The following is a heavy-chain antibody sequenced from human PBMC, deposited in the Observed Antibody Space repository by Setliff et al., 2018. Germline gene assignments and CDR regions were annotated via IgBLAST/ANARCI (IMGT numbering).Heavy chain of an antibody. CDR1: CYTFAKYG. V-gene: IGHV1-18*01. J-gene: IGHJ6*03. CDR3: ARAGVDSRSSTDYRYYMDV. Sequence: ASVKVSCKAFCYTFAKYGTSWVRQAPGQGLEWMGWISAYNGNTNYAQKLQGRVTMTTDTSTSTAYMELRSLRSDDTAVYYCARAGVDSRSSTDYRYYMDVWGKGTTVTVSS. D-gene: IGHD3-22*01. CDR2: ISAYNGNT.